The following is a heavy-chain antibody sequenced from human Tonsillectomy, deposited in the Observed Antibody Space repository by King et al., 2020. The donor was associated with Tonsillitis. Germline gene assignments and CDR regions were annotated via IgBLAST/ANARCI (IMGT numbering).Heavy chain of an antibody. V-gene: IGHV3-74*01. CDR3: AKGGSYSFDAFDI. D-gene: IGHD1-26*01. CDR2: INSDGSST. CDR1: GFTFSSYW. J-gene: IGHJ3*02. Sequence: VQLVESGGGLVQPGGSLRLSCAASGFTFSSYWMHWVRQGPGKGLVWVSRINSDGSSTSYADSVKGRITISRDNAKNTLYLQMNSLRAEDTAVYYCAKGGSYSFDAFDIWGQGTMVTVSS.